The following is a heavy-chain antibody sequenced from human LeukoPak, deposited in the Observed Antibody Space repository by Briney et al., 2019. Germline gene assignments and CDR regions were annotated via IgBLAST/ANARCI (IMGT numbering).Heavy chain of an antibody. Sequence: GGSLRLSCAASGFTFSSYSMNWVRQAPGKGLEWVSSISSSSSYIYYADSVKGRFTISRDNAKSSLYLQMNSLRAEDTAVYYCAREDSSGWYYWGQGTLVTVSS. D-gene: IGHD6-19*01. CDR2: ISSSSSYI. CDR1: GFTFSSYS. J-gene: IGHJ4*02. V-gene: IGHV3-21*01. CDR3: AREDSSGWYY.